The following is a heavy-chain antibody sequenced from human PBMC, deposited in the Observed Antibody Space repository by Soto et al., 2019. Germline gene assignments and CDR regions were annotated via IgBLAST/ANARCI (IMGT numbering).Heavy chain of an antibody. Sequence: XGSLRLSCSASGFTLRSYAMSWVRQAPGKGLELVSAVSASGTGTYYSDSVKGRFTISRDNSKNTLYLQMNSLRAEDTALYYCARDQGASYGLYYFDYWGQGTLVTVSS. V-gene: IGHV3-23*01. CDR3: ARDQGASYGLYYFDY. J-gene: IGHJ4*02. CDR2: VSASGTGT. CDR1: GFTLRSYA. D-gene: IGHD5-18*01.